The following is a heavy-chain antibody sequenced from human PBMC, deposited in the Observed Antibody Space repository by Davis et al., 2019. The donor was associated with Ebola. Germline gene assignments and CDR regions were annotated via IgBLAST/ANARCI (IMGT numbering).Heavy chain of an antibody. Sequence: GESLKISCAASGFRFSSYVMSWVRQGPGKGPEWVSTIIGSGGRTYYADSVKGRFTISRDNSKNTVYLQMNSLRAEDTAVYYCAKSLGLLNYDYWGQGTSVTVSS. CDR1: GFRFSSYV. D-gene: IGHD2-21*02. J-gene: IGHJ4*02. CDR3: AKSLGLLNYDY. V-gene: IGHV3-23*01. CDR2: IIGSGGRT.